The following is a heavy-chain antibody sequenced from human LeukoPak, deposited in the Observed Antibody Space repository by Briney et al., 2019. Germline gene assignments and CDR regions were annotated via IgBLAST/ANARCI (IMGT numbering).Heavy chain of an antibody. V-gene: IGHV3-9*01. CDR1: GFTFDDYA. Sequence: PGGSLRLSCAASGFTFDDYAMHWLRQAPGKGLEWVSGISWNSGSIDYADSVKGRFTISRDNAKNSLYLQMNSLRAEDTALYYCAKDVFWNYSAFDIWGQGTMVTVSS. CDR3: AKDVFWNYSAFDI. J-gene: IGHJ3*02. D-gene: IGHD1-7*01. CDR2: ISWNSGSI.